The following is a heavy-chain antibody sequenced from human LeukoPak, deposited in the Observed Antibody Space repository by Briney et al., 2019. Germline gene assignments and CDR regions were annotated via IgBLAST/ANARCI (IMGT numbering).Heavy chain of an antibody. CDR2: IYYSGST. J-gene: IGHJ4*02. D-gene: IGHD3-9*01. Sequence: SETLSLTCTVSGGSISSYYWSWIRQPPGKGLEWIGYIYYSGSTNYNPSLNSRVTISVDTSKNQFSLRLSSVTAADTAVYYCARSRHFDWLLSYFDYWGQGTLVTVSS. V-gene: IGHV4-59*01. CDR3: ARSRHFDWLLSYFDY. CDR1: GGSISSYY.